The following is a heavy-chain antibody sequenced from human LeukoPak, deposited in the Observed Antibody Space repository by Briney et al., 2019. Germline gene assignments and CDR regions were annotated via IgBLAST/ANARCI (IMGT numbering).Heavy chain of an antibody. J-gene: IGHJ4*02. CDR3: TRRGYYDSSGYYYFDY. CDR2: ISYDGSNK. CDR1: GFTLSSYA. D-gene: IGHD3-22*01. Sequence: GGSLRLSCAASGFTLSSYAMYWVRQAPGKGLEWVAVISYDGSNKYYADSVKGRFTISRDNSKNTLYLQMNSLRAEDTAVYYCTRRGYYDSSGYYYFDYWGQGTLVTVSS. V-gene: IGHV3-30*04.